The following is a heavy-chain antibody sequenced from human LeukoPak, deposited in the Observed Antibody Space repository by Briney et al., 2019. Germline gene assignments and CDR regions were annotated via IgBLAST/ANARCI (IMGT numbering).Heavy chain of an antibody. D-gene: IGHD3-22*01. J-gene: IGHJ4*02. Sequence: GGSLRLSCAASGFTFSSYGMHWVRQAPGKGLEWVAVIWYDGSNKYYADSVKGRFTISRDNSKNTLYLQMNSLRAEDTAVYYCAKDLSSSGYYFDYWDQGTLVTVSS. CDR2: IWYDGSNK. V-gene: IGHV3-33*06. CDR1: GFTFSSYG. CDR3: AKDLSSSGYYFDY.